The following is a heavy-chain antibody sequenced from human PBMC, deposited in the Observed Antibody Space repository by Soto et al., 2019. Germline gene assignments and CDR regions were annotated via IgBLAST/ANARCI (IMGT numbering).Heavy chain of an antibody. CDR2: LYYSGNT. Sequence: QVQLQESGPGLVKPSETLSLTCSVSGDSISSYYWRWIRQPPGKGLEWIGDLYYSGNTNYNPSLKSRVTISGDTSKNQFSLKLTSVTDADTAVYYCARESNVLTGSYYYLDVWGQGTTVTVSS. D-gene: IGHD3-9*01. CDR3: ARESNVLTGSYYYLDV. CDR1: GDSISSYY. V-gene: IGHV4-59*01. J-gene: IGHJ6*03.